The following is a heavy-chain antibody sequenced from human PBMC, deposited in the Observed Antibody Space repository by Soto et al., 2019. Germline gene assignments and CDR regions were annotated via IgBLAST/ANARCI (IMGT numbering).Heavy chain of an antibody. Sequence: PGGSLRLSCAASGFTFSSYAMHWVRQAPGKGLEWVALISYDGRNTHYADSVKGRFTISRDSSKNTVSLEMTSLRVEDTAVYYCAKGGRQWLVTSDFNYWGQGALVTVSS. CDR2: ISYDGRNT. V-gene: IGHV3-30*04. CDR3: AKGGRQWLVTSDFNY. CDR1: GFTFSSYA. J-gene: IGHJ4*02. D-gene: IGHD6-19*01.